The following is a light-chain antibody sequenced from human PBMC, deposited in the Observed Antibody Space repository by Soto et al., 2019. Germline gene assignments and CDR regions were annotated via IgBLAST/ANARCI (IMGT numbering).Light chain of an antibody. CDR1: SSDVGSYNL. V-gene: IGLV2-23*02. Sequence: QSVLTQPASVSGSPGQSITISCTGTSSDVGSYNLVSWYQQHPGKAPKLMIYEVSKRPSGVSNRFSGSKSGNTASLTISGLHAEDEADYYCCSYAGSSTPWVFGGGTQLTVL. CDR3: CSYAGSSTPWV. CDR2: EVS. J-gene: IGLJ3*02.